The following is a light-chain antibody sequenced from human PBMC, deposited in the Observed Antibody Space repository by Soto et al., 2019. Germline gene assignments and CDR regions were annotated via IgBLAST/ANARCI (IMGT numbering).Light chain of an antibody. Sequence: QSALTQPPSASGSPGQSVTISCTGTSGDIGRYNYVSWYQQPPGKAPKLMIYDVSKRPSGVPDRCSGSKSANTASLTVSGVQAEDDDDYYCCSYSGGNSVVFGGGTKVTVL. V-gene: IGLV2-8*01. J-gene: IGLJ2*01. CDR2: DVS. CDR3: CSYSGGNSVV. CDR1: SGDIGRYNY.